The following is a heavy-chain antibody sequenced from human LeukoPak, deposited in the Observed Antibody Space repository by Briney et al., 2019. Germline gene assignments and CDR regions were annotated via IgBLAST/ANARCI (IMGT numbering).Heavy chain of an antibody. CDR2: ITNGDGGRT. Sequence: GGSLRLSCAASGFTFSGYAMSWVRQTPGKGLEWVSTITNGDGGRTYSADSVKGRFTISRDNSKNTLYLQMNSLRAEDTAVYYCAKEEYDILTAYSDYWGQGTLVTVSS. J-gene: IGHJ4*02. CDR3: AKEEYDILTAYSDY. D-gene: IGHD3-9*01. CDR1: GFTFSGYA. V-gene: IGHV3-23*01.